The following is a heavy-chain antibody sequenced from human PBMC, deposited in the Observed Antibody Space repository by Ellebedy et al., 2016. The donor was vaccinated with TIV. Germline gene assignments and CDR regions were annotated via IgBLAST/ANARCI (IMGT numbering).Heavy chain of an antibody. J-gene: IGHJ4*02. Sequence: GGSLRLXXAASGFTFSSYAMHWVRQAPGKGLEWVAVISYDGSNKYYADSVKGRFTISRDNSKNTLYLQMNSLRAEDTAVYYGARDAPLLDYCSSTSCYAPFDYWGQGTLVTVSS. V-gene: IGHV3-30-3*01. CDR3: ARDAPLLDYCSSTSCYAPFDY. CDR1: GFTFSSYA. CDR2: ISYDGSNK. D-gene: IGHD2-2*01.